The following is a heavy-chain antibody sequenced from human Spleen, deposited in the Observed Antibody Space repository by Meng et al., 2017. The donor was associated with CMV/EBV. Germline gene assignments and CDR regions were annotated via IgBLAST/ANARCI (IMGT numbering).Heavy chain of an antibody. CDR3: ASTNGATGAAFDI. V-gene: IGHV3-30-3*01. CDR1: EFTFSTCT. J-gene: IGHJ3*02. D-gene: IGHD1-1*01. Sequence: GESLKISCAASEFTFSTCTMYWVRQAPGKGLEWVALISYNGTNKYYADSVKGRFTISRDNAKNSMYLVMNSLRAEDTAVYYCASTNGATGAAFDIWGQGTMVTVSS. CDR2: ISYNGTNK.